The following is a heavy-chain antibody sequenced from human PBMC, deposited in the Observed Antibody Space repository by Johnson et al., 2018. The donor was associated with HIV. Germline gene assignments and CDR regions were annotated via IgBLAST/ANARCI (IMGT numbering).Heavy chain of an antibody. V-gene: IGHV3-11*01. D-gene: IGHD3-22*01. Sequence: QVQLVESGGGLVQPGGSLRLSCAASGFTVSSNYMSWVRQAPGKGLEWVSYISSSGSTIYYADSVEGRFTISRDNAKNSLYLQMNNVRAEDTALYFCARASNYYDSFGYYRRGGGSDIWGQGTMVTVSS. J-gene: IGHJ3*02. CDR1: GFTVSSNY. CDR2: ISSSGSTI. CDR3: ARASNYYDSFGYYRRGGGSDI.